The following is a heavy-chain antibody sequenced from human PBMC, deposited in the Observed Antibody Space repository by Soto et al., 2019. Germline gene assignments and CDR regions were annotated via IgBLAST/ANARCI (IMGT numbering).Heavy chain of an antibody. J-gene: IGHJ4*02. CDR1: GYTFTSYG. D-gene: IGHD3-3*01. V-gene: IGHV1-18*01. CDR3: ARAAWIFGVVIDYLPDY. CDR2: ISAYNGNT. Sequence: QVQLVQSGAEVKKPGASVKVSCKASGYTFTSYGISWVRQAPGQGLEWMGWISAYNGNTNYAQKLQGRVTMTTDTSTSTAYMELRSLRSDATAVYYCARAAWIFGVVIDYLPDYWGQGALVTVSS.